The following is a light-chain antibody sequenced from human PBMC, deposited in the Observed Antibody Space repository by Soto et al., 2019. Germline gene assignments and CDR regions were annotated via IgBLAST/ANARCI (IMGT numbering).Light chain of an antibody. J-gene: IGKJ3*01. CDR2: DAS. CDR3: QKCDSLPV. V-gene: IGKV1-33*01. Sequence: DIQMTQSPSSLSASVGDRVTITCQASHDITSYLNWYQHKPEKAPTLLIYDASILEAGLPSRYSGRGSGTDFTSSISSLQREDVATYYCQKCDSLPVFGPGATVDLK. CDR1: HDITSY.